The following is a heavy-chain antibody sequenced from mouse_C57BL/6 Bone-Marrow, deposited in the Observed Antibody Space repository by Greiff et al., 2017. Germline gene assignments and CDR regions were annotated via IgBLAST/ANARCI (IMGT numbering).Heavy chain of an antibody. Sequence: QVQLQQPGAELVKPGASVKLSCKASGYTFTSYWMHWVNQRPGQGLEWIGMIHPNSGSTNYNEKFKSKATLTVDKSSSTAYMQLSSLTSEDSAVYYCAPIYYGNFFAYWGQGTLVTVSA. V-gene: IGHV1-64*01. CDR2: IHPNSGST. CDR1: GYTFTSYW. D-gene: IGHD2-1*01. J-gene: IGHJ3*01. CDR3: APIYYGNFFAY.